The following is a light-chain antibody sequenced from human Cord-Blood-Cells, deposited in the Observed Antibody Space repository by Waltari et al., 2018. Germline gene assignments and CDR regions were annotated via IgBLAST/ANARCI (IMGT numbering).Light chain of an antibody. CDR1: QSISSY. CDR3: QQSYSTPPWT. V-gene: IGKV1-39*01. Sequence: DIQMTQSPSSLSASVGDRVTITCRASQSISSYLNWYQQKPGKAPKLLIYAASSLQSGVPSSFRGSGSGTDFTLTITSLQPEDFATYYCQQSYSTPPWTFGQGTKVEIK. CDR2: AAS. J-gene: IGKJ1*01.